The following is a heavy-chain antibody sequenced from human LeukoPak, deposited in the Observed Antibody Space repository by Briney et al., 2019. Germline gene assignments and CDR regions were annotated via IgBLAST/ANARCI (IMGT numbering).Heavy chain of an antibody. Sequence: PSETLFLTCTVSGGSISSSSYYWGWIRQPPGKGLEWIGSIYYSGSTYYNPSLKSRVTISVDTSKSQFSLHLSSVTAADTAVYHCARVVYCSSSSCRGGWFDPWGQGTLVTVSS. CDR3: ARVVYCSSSSCRGGWFDP. CDR2: IYYSGST. D-gene: IGHD2-2*01. CDR1: GGSISSSSYY. J-gene: IGHJ5*02. V-gene: IGHV4-39*07.